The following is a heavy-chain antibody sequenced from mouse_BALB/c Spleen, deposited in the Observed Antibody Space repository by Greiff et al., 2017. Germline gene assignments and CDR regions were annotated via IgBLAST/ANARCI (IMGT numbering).Heavy chain of an antibody. CDR1: GYTFTSYW. CDR2: IAPGSGST. D-gene: IGHD1-1*02. Sequence: DLVKPGASVKLSCKASGYTFTSYWINWIKQRPGQGLEWIGRIAPGSGSTYYNEMFKGKATLTVDTSSSTAYIQLSSLSSEDSAVYFCARNYYYFDYWGQGTTLTGSS. CDR3: ARNYYYFDY. V-gene: IGHV1S41*01. J-gene: IGHJ2*01.